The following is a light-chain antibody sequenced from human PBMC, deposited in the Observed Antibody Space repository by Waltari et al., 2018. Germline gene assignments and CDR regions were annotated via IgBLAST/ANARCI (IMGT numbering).Light chain of an antibody. V-gene: IGLV4-60*03. J-gene: IGLJ2*01. Sequence: QPVLTQSSSASASLGSPAKLTCTLSSGHSSYTIAWHQQQPGKAPRYLMKLEGSGSYKEGNGVPDRFSGSTFGADRYLTVSKLQSEDGADYYCETWDVNARVFGGGTKLTVL. CDR1: SGHSSYT. CDR2: LEGSGSY. CDR3: ETWDVNARV.